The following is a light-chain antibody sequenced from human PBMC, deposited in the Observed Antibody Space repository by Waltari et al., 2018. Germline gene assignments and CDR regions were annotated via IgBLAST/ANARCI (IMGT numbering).Light chain of an antibody. CDR1: QSVGRS. Sequence: DIVLTQTPGARSLSQGERATLSCRASQSVGRSLAWYQQKPGQAPRLLIYDTSSRATGTPGRFSGSGSGTDFSLAISSLEPEDFAVYFCQHYVNLPVTFGQGTKVEI. CDR3: QHYVNLPVT. CDR2: DTS. J-gene: IGKJ1*01. V-gene: IGKV3-20*01.